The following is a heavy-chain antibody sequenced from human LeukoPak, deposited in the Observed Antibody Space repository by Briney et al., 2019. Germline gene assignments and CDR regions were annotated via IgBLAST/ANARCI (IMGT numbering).Heavy chain of an antibody. V-gene: IGHV7-4-1*02. CDR3: ARGGVLAGYYALGAFDI. CDR1: VYTFTSYT. Sequence: ASVTLSCTSSVYTFTSYTMNYVRQAPRQGLEWLEWINTNTGYPTYAQRFTGRFVFSLDTSVSTAYLQISSLKAEDTAVYYCARGGVLAGYYALGAFDIWGQGTMVTVSS. D-gene: IGHD3-9*01. CDR2: INTNTGYP. J-gene: IGHJ3*02.